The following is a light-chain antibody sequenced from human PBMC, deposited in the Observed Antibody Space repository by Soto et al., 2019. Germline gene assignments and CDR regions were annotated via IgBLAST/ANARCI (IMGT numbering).Light chain of an antibody. J-gene: IGKJ1*01. CDR1: QSISSY. CDR3: QRSYSTPRT. Sequence: DIQMTQSPSSLSAYEGDKVTITCRASQSISSYLNWYQQKPGKAPKLLIYAASSLQSGVSSRFSGSGSGTDFTLTIISLQPEDFATYYCQRSYSTPRTFGQGTKVDIK. V-gene: IGKV1-39*01. CDR2: AAS.